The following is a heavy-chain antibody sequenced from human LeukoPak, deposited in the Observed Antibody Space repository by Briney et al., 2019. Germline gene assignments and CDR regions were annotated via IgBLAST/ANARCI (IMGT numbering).Heavy chain of an antibody. J-gene: IGHJ4*02. CDR3: TTDLPRGGWAPFDY. CDR2: IKSKTDGGTT. CDR1: GFTFSNAW. D-gene: IGHD1-26*01. V-gene: IGHV3-15*01. Sequence: KPGGSLRLSCAASGFTFSNAWMSWVRQAPGKGLEWVGRIKSKTDGGTTDYAAPVKGRFTISRDDSKNTLYLQMNSLKTEDTAVYYCTTDLPRGGWAPFDYWGQGALVTVSS.